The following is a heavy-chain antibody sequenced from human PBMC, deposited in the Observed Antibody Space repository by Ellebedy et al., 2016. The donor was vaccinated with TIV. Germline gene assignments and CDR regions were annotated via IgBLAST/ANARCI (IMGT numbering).Heavy chain of an antibody. V-gene: IGHV3-66*01. Sequence: GESLKISCAASGFTVSSYFMNWVRQAPGKGLEWVSIIYSDGNTNYTDSVMGRFIISRDSPKNTLFLQMNSLRAEDTAVYYCARRASYGDYAVQVNPWFDPWGQGTLVTVSS. J-gene: IGHJ5*02. CDR2: IYSDGNT. D-gene: IGHD4-17*01. CDR3: ARRASYGDYAVQVNPWFDP. CDR1: GFTVSSYF.